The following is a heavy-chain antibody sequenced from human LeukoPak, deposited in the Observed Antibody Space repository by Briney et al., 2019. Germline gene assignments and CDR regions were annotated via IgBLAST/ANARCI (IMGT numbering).Heavy chain of an antibody. CDR1: GGTFSSYA. Sequence: GASVKASCKASGGTFSSYAISWVRQAPGQGLEWMGGIIPIFGTANYAQKFQGRVTITTDESTSTAYMELSSLRSEDTAVYYCAAFPAGAAPHWGQGTLVTVSS. J-gene: IGHJ4*02. CDR3: AAFPAGAAPH. CDR2: IIPIFGTA. D-gene: IGHD1-14*01. V-gene: IGHV1-69*05.